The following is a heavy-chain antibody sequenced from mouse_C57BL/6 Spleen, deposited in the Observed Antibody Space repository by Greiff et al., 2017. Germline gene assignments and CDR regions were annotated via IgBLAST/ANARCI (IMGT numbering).Heavy chain of an antibody. Sequence: VQLQQPGTELVKPGASVKLSCKASGYTFTSYWMHWVKQRPGQGLEWIGNINPSNGGTNYNEKFKSKATLTVDKSSSTAYMQLSSLTSEDSAVYYYARWGYDYDATAFDYWGQGTTLTVSS. CDR1: GYTFTSYW. D-gene: IGHD2-4*01. V-gene: IGHV1-53*01. CDR2: INPSNGGT. CDR3: ARWGYDYDATAFDY. J-gene: IGHJ2*01.